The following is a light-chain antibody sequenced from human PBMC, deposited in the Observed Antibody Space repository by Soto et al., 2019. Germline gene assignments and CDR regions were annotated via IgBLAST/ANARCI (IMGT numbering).Light chain of an antibody. CDR1: QSVRNVY. J-gene: IGKJ2*01. V-gene: IGKV3-20*01. Sequence: EIVLTQSPGTLSLSPGERATLSCRASQSVRNVYLAWYQQKPGQAPRLLIYDASNRATGIPDRFSGSGSGTDFTLTINRLEPEDLAVYYCQQSGSSPRTCRQGTKLEIK. CDR3: QQSGSSPRT. CDR2: DAS.